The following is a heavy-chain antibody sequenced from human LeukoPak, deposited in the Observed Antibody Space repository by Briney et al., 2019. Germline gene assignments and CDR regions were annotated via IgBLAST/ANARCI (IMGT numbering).Heavy chain of an antibody. V-gene: IGHV1-46*01. CDR3: ARDVVPAAKNDYYYYYMDV. CDR1: GYTFTSYY. J-gene: IGHJ6*03. D-gene: IGHD2-2*01. CDR2: INPSGGST. Sequence: ASVKVSCKASGYTFTSYYMHLVRQAPGQGLEWMGIINPSGGSTSYAQKFQGRVTMTRDTSTRTVYMELSSLRSEDTAVYYCARDVVPAAKNDYYYYYMDVWGKGTTVTVSS.